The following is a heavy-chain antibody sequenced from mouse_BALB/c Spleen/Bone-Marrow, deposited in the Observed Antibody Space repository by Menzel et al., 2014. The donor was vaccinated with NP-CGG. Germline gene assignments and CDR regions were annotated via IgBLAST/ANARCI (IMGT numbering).Heavy chain of an antibody. D-gene: IGHD1-1*01. CDR1: GFNIKDTY. CDR3: ARYYYGSSLFDY. Sequence: VQLQQPGAELMKPGASVKLSCTASGFNIKDTYMHWVKQRPEQGLEWIGRIDPANGNTKYDPKFQGKATITADTSSNTAYLQLSSLTSEDTAVYYCARYYYGSSLFDYWGQGTTLTVSS. J-gene: IGHJ2*01. V-gene: IGHV14-3*02. CDR2: IDPANGNT.